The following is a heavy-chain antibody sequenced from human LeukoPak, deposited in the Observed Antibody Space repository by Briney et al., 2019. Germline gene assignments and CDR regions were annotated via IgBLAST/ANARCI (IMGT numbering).Heavy chain of an antibody. CDR3: ARMRYMDV. J-gene: IGHJ6*03. Sequence: GGSLRLSCAASGFTFTKYWMSWVRQAPGKGLEWVANIKEDGSEIHYVDSVKGRFTISRDNAKNSLYLQMKSLRAEDTAVYYCARMRYMDVWGKGTTVTVSS. V-gene: IGHV3-7*01. CDR1: GFTFTKYW. CDR2: IKEDGSEI.